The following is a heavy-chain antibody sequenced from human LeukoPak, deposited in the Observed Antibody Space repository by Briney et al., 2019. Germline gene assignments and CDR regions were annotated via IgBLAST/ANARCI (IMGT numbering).Heavy chain of an antibody. J-gene: IGHJ4*02. V-gene: IGHV3-48*01. CDR3: ARLGRFLRVDYFDY. Sequence: GGSLRLSCAASGFPFSGYSLTWVRQAPGKGLEWISYISSSNTIYYADSVKGRFTISRDNAKNSLYLQMNSLTADDTAVYYCARLGRFLRVDYFDYWGQGSLVTVSS. CDR2: ISSSNTI. CDR1: GFPFSGYS. D-gene: IGHD3-10*01.